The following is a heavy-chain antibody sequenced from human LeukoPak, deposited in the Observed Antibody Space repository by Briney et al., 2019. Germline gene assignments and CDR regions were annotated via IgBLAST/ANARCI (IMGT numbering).Heavy chain of an antibody. V-gene: IGHV3-48*03. CDR2: ISSSGSTI. CDR3: ARGSSHFDY. CDR1: GFTFSSSE. D-gene: IGHD6-13*01. Sequence: GGSLRLSCAASGFTFSSSEMNWVRQAPGKGLEWVSYISSSGSTIHYADSVKGRFTISRDNAKNSLYLQMNSLRDEDTAVYYCARGSSHFDYWGQGTLVSVSS. J-gene: IGHJ4*02.